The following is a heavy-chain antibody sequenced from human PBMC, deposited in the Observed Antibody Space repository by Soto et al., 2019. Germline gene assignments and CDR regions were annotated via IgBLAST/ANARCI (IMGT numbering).Heavy chain of an antibody. V-gene: IGHV3-74*01. D-gene: IGHD6-19*01. CDR2: INSDGSST. Sequence: PWGSLRLSCAASGFTFSSYWMHWVRQAPGKGLVWVSRINSDGSSTSYADSVKGRFAISRDNAKNTLYLQMNSLRAEDTAVYYCARGRAVAGTVYYWGQGTLVTVS. CDR1: GFTFSSYW. CDR3: ARGRAVAGTVYY. J-gene: IGHJ4*02.